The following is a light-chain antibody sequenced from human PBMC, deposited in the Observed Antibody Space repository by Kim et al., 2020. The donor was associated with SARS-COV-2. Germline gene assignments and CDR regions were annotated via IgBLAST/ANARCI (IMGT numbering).Light chain of an antibody. J-gene: IGKJ2*01. Sequence: EIVLTQSPGALSLSPGERATLSCRASQSLGSSYLAWYQQKPGQAPRLLIYAASSRATGIPDRFSGSASGTDFTLTISRLEPEDFAVYYCHQYDTSPMYSFGQRTKLEI. CDR3: HQYDTSPMYS. V-gene: IGKV3-20*01. CDR2: AAS. CDR1: QSLGSSY.